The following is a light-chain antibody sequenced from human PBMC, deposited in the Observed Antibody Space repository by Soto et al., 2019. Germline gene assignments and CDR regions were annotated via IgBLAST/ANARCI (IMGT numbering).Light chain of an antibody. Sequence: DIQMTQSHSSLSASVGDRFTVTCRASQSINNYLNWYQQKPGKAPNLLIHAASSLQSGVPPRFSGSGSGTDFTLTISNLQPEDFATYYCQQSYINPITFGQGIRLEI. J-gene: IGKJ5*01. V-gene: IGKV1-39*01. CDR1: QSINNY. CDR2: AAS. CDR3: QQSYINPIT.